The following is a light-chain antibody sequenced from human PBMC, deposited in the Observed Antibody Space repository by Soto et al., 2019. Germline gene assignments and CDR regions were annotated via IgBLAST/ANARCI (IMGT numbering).Light chain of an antibody. J-gene: IGKJ1*01. V-gene: IGKV1-5*01. Sequence: DIQMTQSPSTLSGSVGDRVTITCRASQSISSWLAWYQQKPGKAPKLLIYDASTLESGVPSRFSGSGSGTEFTLTISSLQPDDFATYYCQQYNSYSETFGQGTTGDIK. CDR1: QSISSW. CDR3: QQYNSYSET. CDR2: DAS.